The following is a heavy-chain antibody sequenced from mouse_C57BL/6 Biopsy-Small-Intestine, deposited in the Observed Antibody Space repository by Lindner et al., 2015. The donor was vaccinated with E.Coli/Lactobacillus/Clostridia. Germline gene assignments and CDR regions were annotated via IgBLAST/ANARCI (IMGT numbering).Heavy chain of an antibody. CDR3: ARGGISTVVGAMDY. D-gene: IGHD1-1*01. V-gene: IGHV1-81*01. Sequence: VQLQESGAELARPGASVKLSCKASGYTFTSYGISWVKQRTGQGLEWIGEIFPRSGNTYYNEKFKGKATLTADKSSSTAYMELRSLTSEDSAVYLCARGGISTVVGAMDYWGQGTSVTVSS. CDR1: GYTFTSYG. CDR2: IFPRSGNT. J-gene: IGHJ4*01.